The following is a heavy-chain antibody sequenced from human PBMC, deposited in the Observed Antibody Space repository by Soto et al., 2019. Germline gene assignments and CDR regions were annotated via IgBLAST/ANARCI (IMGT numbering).Heavy chain of an antibody. V-gene: IGHV1-69*13. J-gene: IGHJ3*02. CDR1: GGTFSSYA. CDR3: ARRYCSSTSCYHDAFDI. CDR2: IIPIFGTA. Sequence: SVKVSCKAPGGTFSSYAISWVRQAPGQGLEWMGGIIPIFGTANYAQKFQGRVTITADESTSTAYMELSSLRSEDTAVYYCARRYCSSTSCYHDAFDIWGQGTMVTVSS. D-gene: IGHD2-2*01.